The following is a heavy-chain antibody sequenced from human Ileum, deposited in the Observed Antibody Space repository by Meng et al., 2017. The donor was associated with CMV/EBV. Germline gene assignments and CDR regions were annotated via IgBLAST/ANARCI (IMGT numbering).Heavy chain of an antibody. D-gene: IGHD6-19*01. CDR2: INPNSGVT. CDR1: GYIFTGYY. J-gene: IGHJ5*02. V-gene: IGHV1-2*02. Sequence: GQWVASGAEGKPPGASVKVSCKTSGYIFTGYYMHWVRQAPGQSPEWMGWINPNSGVTNYPQKFEDRVTMTRDTSFSTAYMELSRLTSDDTAVYYCARDFNSLAVTAANWFDPWGQGTLVTVSS. CDR3: ARDFNSLAVTAANWFDP.